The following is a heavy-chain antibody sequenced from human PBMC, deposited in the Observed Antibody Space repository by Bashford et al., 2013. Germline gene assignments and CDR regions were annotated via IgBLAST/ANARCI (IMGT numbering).Heavy chain of an antibody. V-gene: IGHV4-39*01. D-gene: IGHD2-8*02. Sequence: SETLSLTCTVSGASIRDDNDYWGWIRQPPGKGLEWIGMIEYGGITYYNSSLERRVTVSVDTSRNQFSLKLKSVTASDTAVYYCARLVYGTGGYSNWFDPWDQGTLVTVSS. CDR3: ARLVYGTGGYSNWFDP. CDR2: IEYGGIT. CDR1: GASIRDDNDY. J-gene: IGHJ5*02.